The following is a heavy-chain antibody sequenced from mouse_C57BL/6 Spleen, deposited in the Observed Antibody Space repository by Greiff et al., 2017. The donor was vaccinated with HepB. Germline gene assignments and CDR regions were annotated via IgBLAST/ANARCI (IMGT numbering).Heavy chain of an antibody. Sequence: EVKLVESGGGLVKPGGSLKLSCAASGFTFSSYAMSWVRQTPEKRLEWVATISDGGSYTYYPDNVKGRFTISRDNAKNNLYLQMSHLKSEDTAMYYCARVDCYDDYWGQGTTLTVSS. V-gene: IGHV5-4*03. D-gene: IGHD2-12*01. CDR1: GFTFSSYA. CDR2: ISDGGSYT. J-gene: IGHJ2*01. CDR3: ARVDCYDDY.